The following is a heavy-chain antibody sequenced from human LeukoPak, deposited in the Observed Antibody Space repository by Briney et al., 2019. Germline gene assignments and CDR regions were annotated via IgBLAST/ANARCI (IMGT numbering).Heavy chain of an antibody. CDR2: ISYGGSNK. V-gene: IGHV3-30*04. D-gene: IGHD3-10*01. CDR1: GFTFSSYA. J-gene: IGHJ4*02. CDR3: AAPMVRGVILDY. Sequence: GRSLRLSCAASGFTFSSYAMHWVRQAPGKGLEGVAVISYGGSNKYYADSVKGRFTISRDNSKNTLYLQMNSLRAEDTAVSYCAAPMVRGVILDYWGQGTLVTVSS.